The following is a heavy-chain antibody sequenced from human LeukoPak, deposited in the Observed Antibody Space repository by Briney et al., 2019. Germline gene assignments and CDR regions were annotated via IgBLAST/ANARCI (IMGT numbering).Heavy chain of an antibody. CDR3: ARGRKGGSAL. CDR1: GGSFSGYY. V-gene: IGHV4-34*01. J-gene: IGHJ4*02. CDR2: INHSGST. Sequence: PSETLSLTCAVYGGSFSGYYWSWIRQPPGKGLEWIGEINHSGSTNYNPSLKSRVTISVDTSKNQFTLKLSSVTAADTAVYYCARGRKGGSALWGQGTLVTVSS. D-gene: IGHD3-10*01.